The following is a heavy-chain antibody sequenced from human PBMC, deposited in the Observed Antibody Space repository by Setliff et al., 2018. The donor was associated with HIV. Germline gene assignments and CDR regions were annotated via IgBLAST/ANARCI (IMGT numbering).Heavy chain of an antibody. D-gene: IGHD3-22*01. CDR1: GASISDYY. CDR3: AREREIYDSSGYRYFDY. J-gene: IGHJ4*02. Sequence: SETLSLTCTVSGASISDYYWSWIRQPAGKGLEWIGRMYISGSTNYNPSLKSRVTMSVDTSKKQFSLKLSSVTAADTAVYFCAREREIYDSSGYRYFDYWGQGTLVTVSS. CDR2: MYISGST. V-gene: IGHV4-4*07.